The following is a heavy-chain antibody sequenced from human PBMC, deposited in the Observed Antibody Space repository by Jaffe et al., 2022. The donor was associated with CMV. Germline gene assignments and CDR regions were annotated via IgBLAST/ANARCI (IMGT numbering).Heavy chain of an antibody. CDR2: IYYSGST. J-gene: IGHJ4*02. D-gene: IGHD3-22*01. V-gene: IGHV4-59*08. Sequence: QVQLQESGPGLVKPSETLSLTCTVSGGSISSYYWSWIRQPPGKGLEWIGYIYYSGSTNYNPSLKSRVTISVDTSKNQFSLKLSSVTAADTAVYYCARSKEGSSGYYDYYFDYWGQGTLVTVSS. CDR3: ARSKEGSSGYYDYYFDY. CDR1: GGSISSYY.